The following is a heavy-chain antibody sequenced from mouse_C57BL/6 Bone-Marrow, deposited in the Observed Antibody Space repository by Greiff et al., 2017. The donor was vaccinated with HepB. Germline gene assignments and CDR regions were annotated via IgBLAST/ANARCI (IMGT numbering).Heavy chain of an antibody. D-gene: IGHD1-1*01. Sequence: QVQLQQPGAELVMPGASVKLSCKASGYTFTSYWMHWVKQRPGQGLEWIGEIDPSDSYTNYNQKFKGKSTLTVDKSSSTAYMQLSSLTSEDSAVYYCAREGGIYYGSSPAWFAYWGQGTLVTVSA. V-gene: IGHV1-69*01. CDR3: AREGGIYYGSSPAWFAY. CDR2: IDPSDSYT. J-gene: IGHJ3*01. CDR1: GYTFTSYW.